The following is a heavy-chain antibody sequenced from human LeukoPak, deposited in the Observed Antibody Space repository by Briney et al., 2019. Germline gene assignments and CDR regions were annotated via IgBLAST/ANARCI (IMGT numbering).Heavy chain of an antibody. V-gene: IGHV3-23*01. CDR2: ISGSGGST. CDR1: GFTFSSYA. Sequence: GGSLRLSCAASGFTFSSYAMSWVRQAPGKGLEWVSAISGSGGSTYYADSVKGRFTISRDNSKNTLYLQMNSLRAEDTAVYYCAKGVVGRITMKVVVYYFDYWGQGTLVTVSS. J-gene: IGHJ4*02. CDR3: AKGVVGRITMKVVVYYFDY. D-gene: IGHD3-22*01.